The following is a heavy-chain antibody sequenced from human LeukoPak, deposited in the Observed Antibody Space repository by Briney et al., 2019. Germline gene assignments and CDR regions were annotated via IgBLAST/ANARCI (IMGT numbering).Heavy chain of an antibody. V-gene: IGHV1-46*01. D-gene: IGHD3-3*01. CDR2: INPSGGST. J-gene: IGHJ6*02. CDR1: GYTFTSYY. CDR3: ARSMWYYDFWSGYYPSDYYYYGMDV. Sequence: GASVKVSCKASGYTFTSYYMHWVRQAPGQGLEWMGIINPSGGSTSYAQKFQGRVTMTRDTSTSTVYMELSSLRSEDTAVYYCARSMWYYDFWSGYYPSDYYYYGMDVWGQGTTVTVSS.